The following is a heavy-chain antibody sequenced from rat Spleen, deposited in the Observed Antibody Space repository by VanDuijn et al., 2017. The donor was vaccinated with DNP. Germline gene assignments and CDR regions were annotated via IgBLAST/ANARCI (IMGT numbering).Heavy chain of an antibody. CDR1: GFTFSDYA. J-gene: IGHJ2*01. Sequence: EVQLVESGGGLVQPGRSLKFSCAASGFTFSDYAMAWVRQAPKKGLEWVATIIYDGSSTYYRDSVKGRFTISRDNAKSTLYLQMDSLRSEDTATYYCTSNPHIRTAAPFDYWGQGVMVTVSS. D-gene: IGHD3-8*01. V-gene: IGHV5-17*01. CDR2: IIYDGSST. CDR3: TSNPHIRTAAPFDY.